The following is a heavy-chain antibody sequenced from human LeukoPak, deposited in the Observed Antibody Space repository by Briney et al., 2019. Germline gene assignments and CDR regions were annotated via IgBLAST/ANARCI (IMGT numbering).Heavy chain of an antibody. CDR3: AKDGGLWISAHWGDS. V-gene: IGHV3-23*01. Sequence: GGSLRLSCAASGFTFSSYTMSWVRQAPGKGLEWVSTITTSDGNTYYADSVKGRFTVSRDNSKSTLFLQMNSLRAEDTAVYYCAKDGGLWISAHWGDSWGRGTLVTVSS. CDR2: ITTSDGNT. CDR1: GFTFSSYT. J-gene: IGHJ4*02. D-gene: IGHD2-2*03.